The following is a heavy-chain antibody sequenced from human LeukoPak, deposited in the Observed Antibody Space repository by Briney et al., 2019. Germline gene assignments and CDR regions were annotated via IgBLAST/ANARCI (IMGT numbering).Heavy chain of an antibody. CDR3: ARRGLTGTTAY. Sequence: SETLSLTCAVYGGSFSGYYWSWIRQPPGKGLEWIGEINHSGSTNYNPSLKSRVTISVDTSKNQFSLKLSSVIAADTAVYYCARRGLTGTTAYWGQGTLVTVSS. D-gene: IGHD1-7*01. J-gene: IGHJ4*02. V-gene: IGHV4-34*01. CDR1: GGSFSGYY. CDR2: INHSGST.